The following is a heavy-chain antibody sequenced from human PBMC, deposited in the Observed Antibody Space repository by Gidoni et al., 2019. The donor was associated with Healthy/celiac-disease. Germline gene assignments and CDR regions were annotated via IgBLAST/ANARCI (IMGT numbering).Heavy chain of an antibody. CDR1: GFTFSRYG. V-gene: IGHV3-30*18. D-gene: IGHD3-22*01. CDR2: ISYDGSNK. Sequence: QVQLVESVGGVVQPGRSLSLSCAAFGFTFSRYGLHWGRQAPGKGLEWVAVISYDGSNKYYADSVKGRFTISRDNSKNTLYLQMNSLRAEDTAVYYCAKGPDYYDSSGYYLSAEYFQHWGQGTLVTVSS. J-gene: IGHJ1*01. CDR3: AKGPDYYDSSGYYLSAEYFQH.